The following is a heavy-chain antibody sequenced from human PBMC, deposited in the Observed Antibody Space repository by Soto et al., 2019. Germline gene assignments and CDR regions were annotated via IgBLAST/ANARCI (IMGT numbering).Heavy chain of an antibody. J-gene: IGHJ6*02. Sequence: SETLSLTCTVSGGSISSSSYYWGWIRQPPGKGLEWIGSIYYSGSTYYNPSLKSRVTISVDTSKNQFSLKLSSVTAADTAVYYCARHLSPGIAAAGPYYYYGMDVWGQGTTVTVSS. CDR3: ARHLSPGIAAAGPYYYYGMDV. CDR2: IYYSGST. D-gene: IGHD6-13*01. CDR1: GGSISSSSYY. V-gene: IGHV4-39*01.